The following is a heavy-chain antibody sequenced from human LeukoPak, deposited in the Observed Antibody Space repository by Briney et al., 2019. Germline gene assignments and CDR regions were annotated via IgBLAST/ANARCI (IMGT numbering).Heavy chain of an antibody. CDR3: ARDVSGGDWFDP. CDR2: IYSGGST. D-gene: IGHD2-15*01. J-gene: IGHJ5*02. CDR1: GFTVRSNY. Sequence: GGSLRLSCAVSGFTVRSNYMSWVRQAPGKGLEWVSIIYSGGSTNYADSVKGRFIVSRDNSKNTLYLQMNSLRADDTAMYYCARDVSGGDWFDPWGQGTLVTVSS. V-gene: IGHV3-66*01.